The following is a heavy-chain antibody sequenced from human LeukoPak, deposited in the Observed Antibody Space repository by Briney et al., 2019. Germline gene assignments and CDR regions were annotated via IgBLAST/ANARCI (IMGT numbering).Heavy chain of an antibody. CDR2: ISGSGGST. D-gene: IGHD3-22*01. V-gene: IGHV3-23*01. CDR3: AKRLYDSSGYYPFDY. CDR1: GFTFSSYA. Sequence: GGSLRLSCAAPGFTFSSYAMSWVRQAPGKGLEWVSAISGSGGSTYYADSVKGRFTISRDTSKNTLYLQMNSLRAEDTAVYYCAKRLYDSSGYYPFDYWGQGTLVTVSS. J-gene: IGHJ4*02.